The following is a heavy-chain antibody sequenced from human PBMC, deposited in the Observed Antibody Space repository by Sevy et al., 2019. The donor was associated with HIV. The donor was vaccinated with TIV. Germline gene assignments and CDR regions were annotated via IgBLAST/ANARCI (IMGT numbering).Heavy chain of an antibody. D-gene: IGHD2-2*01. CDR3: AKDMGQYCSDTNCYGLDY. V-gene: IGHV3-7*01. Sequence: GGSLRLSCAASGFTFSAYWMSWVRQAPGKGLEWVATMKQDGSVKYYVDSVKGRLTISRDNAKNSLYLQVNSLRAEDTAVYYCAKDMGQYCSDTNCYGLDYWGQGTLVTVSS. CDR1: GFTFSAYW. CDR2: MKQDGSVK. J-gene: IGHJ4*02.